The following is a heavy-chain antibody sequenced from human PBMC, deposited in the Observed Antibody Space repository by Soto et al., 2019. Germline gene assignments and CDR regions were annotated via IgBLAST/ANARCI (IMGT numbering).Heavy chain of an antibody. CDR1: GGTFSSYT. CDR3: ASSRSVVADYYYLAA. V-gene: IGHV1-69*02. D-gene: IGHD3-22*01. Sequence: QVQLVQSGAEVKKPGSSVKVSCKASGGTFSSYTISWVRQAPGQGLEWMGRIIPILGIANYAQKFQGRVTITADKSTSTAYMELSSLRSEDTAVYYCASSRSVVADYYYLAAWGKGTTVTVSS. J-gene: IGHJ6*03. CDR2: IIPILGIA.